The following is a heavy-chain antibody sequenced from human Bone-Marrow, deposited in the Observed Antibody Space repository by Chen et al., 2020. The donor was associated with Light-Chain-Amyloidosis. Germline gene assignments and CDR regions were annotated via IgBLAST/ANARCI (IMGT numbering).Heavy chain of an antibody. V-gene: IGHV4-38-2*01. CDR2: IYHTGLT. J-gene: IGHJ4*02. CDR3: ARAGGSYTGQFDY. D-gene: IGHD1-26*01. CDR1: GYSISSGYY. Sequence: QVQLQESGPGLVKPSETLSLTCGVSGYSISSGYYWGWVRQPPGKGLQWIANIYHTGLTYFNPSRKSRVTISTDTSKNQFSLKLSSVTAADTAIYYCARAGGSYTGQFDYWGQGTLVAISS.